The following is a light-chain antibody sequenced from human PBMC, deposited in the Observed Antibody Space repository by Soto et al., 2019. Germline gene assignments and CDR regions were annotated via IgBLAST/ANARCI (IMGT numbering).Light chain of an antibody. J-gene: IGLJ2*01. CDR1: NIGSKG. Sequence: SYELTQPPSVSVAPGKTASISGGGNNIGSKGVHGYQQKPGQAPVLVIYSDTDLPPVIAERFSGSNSANLATLTISRVEAGDEADYYCQVWDSGSAHVVFGGGTKVTVL. V-gene: IGLV3-21*04. CDR3: QVWDSGSAHVV. CDR2: SDT.